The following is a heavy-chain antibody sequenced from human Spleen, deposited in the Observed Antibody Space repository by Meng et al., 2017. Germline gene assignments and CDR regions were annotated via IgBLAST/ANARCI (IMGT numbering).Heavy chain of an antibody. CDR2: TNPNSGST. D-gene: IGHD6-19*01. V-gene: IGHV1-2*02. Sequence: ASVKVSFKASGYTFTGYYMHWVRQAPGQGLEWMGWTNPNSGSTNYAQKSQGRVTMTRDTSISTAYMELSRLRSDDTAVYYCARVHGKTVAGPIYYYCYGMDVWGQGTTVTVYS. J-gene: IGHJ6*01. CDR1: GYTFTGYY. CDR3: ARVHGKTVAGPIYYYCYGMDV.